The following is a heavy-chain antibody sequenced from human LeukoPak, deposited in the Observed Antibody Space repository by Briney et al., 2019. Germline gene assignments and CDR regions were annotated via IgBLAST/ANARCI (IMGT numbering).Heavy chain of an antibody. Sequence: GASVKVSCKASGYTFTSYGISWVRQAPGQGLEWMGLISAYNGNTNYAQKLQGRVTMTTDTSTSTAYMELRSLRSDDTAVYYCAREAAGSIYSSSSDGMDVWGQGTTVTVSS. D-gene: IGHD6-13*01. J-gene: IGHJ6*02. CDR1: GYTFTSYG. CDR3: AREAAGSIYSSSSDGMDV. V-gene: IGHV1-18*01. CDR2: ISAYNGNT.